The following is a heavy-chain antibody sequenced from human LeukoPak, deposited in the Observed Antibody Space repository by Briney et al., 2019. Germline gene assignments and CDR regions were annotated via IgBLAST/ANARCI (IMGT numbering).Heavy chain of an antibody. CDR3: ASSVTMIDYFDY. D-gene: IGHD3-22*01. CDR2: IYYSGST. CDR1: GGSISSYY. J-gene: IGHJ4*02. Sequence: SETLSLTCTVSGGSISSYYWSWIRQPPGKGLEWIGYIYYSGSTNYNPSLKSQVTISVDTSKNQFSLKLSSVTAADTAVYYCASSVTMIDYFDYWGQGTLVTVSS. V-gene: IGHV4-59*01.